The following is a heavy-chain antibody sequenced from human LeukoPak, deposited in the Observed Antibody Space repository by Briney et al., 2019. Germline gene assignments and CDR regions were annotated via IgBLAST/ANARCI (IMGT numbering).Heavy chain of an antibody. D-gene: IGHD5-24*01. V-gene: IGHV3-23*01. Sequence: PGGSLRLSCAASGFTLSSYAMSWVRQGPGKGLEWVSAISVSGNTYHADSVKGRFTISRDSSKNTLYLQINSLRAEDTAVYFCARDDRWLQFNNWGQGTLVTASS. CDR2: ISVSGNT. CDR3: ARDDRWLQFNN. CDR1: GFTLSSYA. J-gene: IGHJ4*02.